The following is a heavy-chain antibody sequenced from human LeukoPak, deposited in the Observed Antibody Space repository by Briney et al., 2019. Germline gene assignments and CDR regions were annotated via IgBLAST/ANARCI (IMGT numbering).Heavy chain of an antibody. CDR2: ISGSSRST. CDR3: AKGIYDMDV. Sequence: GGSLRLSCAASGFTFSSYAMSWVRQAQGKGLEWVSTISGSSRSTYYADSVKGRFAISRDNSKNTLYLQMNSLRAEDTAVYFCAKGIYDMDVWGQGTTVTVSS. J-gene: IGHJ6*02. V-gene: IGHV3-23*01. CDR1: GFTFSSYA.